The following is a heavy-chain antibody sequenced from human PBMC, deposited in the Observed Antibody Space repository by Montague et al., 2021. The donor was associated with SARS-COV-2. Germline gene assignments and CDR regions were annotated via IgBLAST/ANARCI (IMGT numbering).Heavy chain of an antibody. V-gene: IGHV4-4*07. Sequence: SETLSLTCTVSGASISSSYWGWIRQTAGKGLEWIGRIATSGSPKYNPSLKSRVTMSLDTSKNQFSLKVNSVTVADTAMYFCARDGRRLYTYGSLDYWGQGTLVTVSS. CDR2: IATSGSP. CDR3: ARDGRRLYTYGSLDY. CDR1: GASISSSY. J-gene: IGHJ4*02. D-gene: IGHD5-18*01.